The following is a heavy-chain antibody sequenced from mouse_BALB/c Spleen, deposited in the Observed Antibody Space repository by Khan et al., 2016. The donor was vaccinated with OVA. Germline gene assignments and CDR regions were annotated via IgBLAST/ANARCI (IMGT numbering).Heavy chain of an antibody. V-gene: IGHV9-4*02. Sequence: QIQLVQSGPELKKPGETVRISCKASGYTFTTAGIQWVQKMPGKGLKWIGWINTHSGVPKYAEDFKGRFAFSLDISVNTAYLQITNLKSEDTATDFYARGGAGDYRNDGGAMEYWGQGTSVTVSA. CDR2: INTHSGVP. D-gene: IGHD2-12*01. CDR1: GYTFTTAG. CDR3: ARGGAGDYRNDGGAMEY. J-gene: IGHJ4*01.